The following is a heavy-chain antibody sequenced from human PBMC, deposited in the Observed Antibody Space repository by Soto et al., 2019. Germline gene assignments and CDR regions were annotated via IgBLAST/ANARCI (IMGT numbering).Heavy chain of an antibody. CDR2: IYYMGRT. D-gene: IGHD1-26*01. Sequence: PSETLSLTCTVGSISTYYWNLIRQPPGKGLEWIGYIYYMGRTNYNSSLKSRVTMSIDTSKNQFSLKLSSVTAADTAVYYCARRYGSAIDYWGQGTLVTVSS. CDR3: ARRYGSAIDY. J-gene: IGHJ4*02. V-gene: IGHV4-59*08. CDR1: GSISTYY.